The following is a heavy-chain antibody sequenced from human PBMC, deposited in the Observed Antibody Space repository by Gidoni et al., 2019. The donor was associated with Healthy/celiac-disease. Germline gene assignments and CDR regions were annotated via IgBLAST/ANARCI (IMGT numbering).Heavy chain of an antibody. J-gene: IGHJ4*02. D-gene: IGHD6-19*01. CDR3: AKDLRQWLVRGDY. CDR1: GFTFSSYA. CDR2: ISGSGGST. Sequence: EVQLFESGGGLVQPGGSLRLSCAASGFTFSSYAMSWVRQAPGKGLEWVSAISGSGGSTYYADSVKGRFTISRDNSKNTLYLQMNRLRAEDTAVYYCAKDLRQWLVRGDYWGQGTLVTVSS. V-gene: IGHV3-23*01.